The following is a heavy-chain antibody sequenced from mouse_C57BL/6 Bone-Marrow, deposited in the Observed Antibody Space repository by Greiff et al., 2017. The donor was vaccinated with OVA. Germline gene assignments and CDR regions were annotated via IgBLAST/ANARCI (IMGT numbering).Heavy chain of an antibody. J-gene: IGHJ1*03. CDR1: GFTFSDYY. V-gene: IGHV5-12*01. Sequence: EVQVVESGGGLVQPGGSLKLSCAASGFTFSDYYMYWVRQTPEKRLEWVAYISNGGGSTYYPDTVKGRFTISRDNAKNTLYLQMSRLKSEDTAMYYCARRAYYGSSFWYFDVWGTGTTVTVSS. D-gene: IGHD1-1*01. CDR3: ARRAYYGSSFWYFDV. CDR2: ISNGGGST.